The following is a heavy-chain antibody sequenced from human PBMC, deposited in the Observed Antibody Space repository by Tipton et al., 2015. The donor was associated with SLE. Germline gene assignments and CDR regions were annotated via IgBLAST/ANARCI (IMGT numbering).Heavy chain of an antibody. V-gene: IGHV1-8*02. D-gene: IGHD5-18*01. CDR2: MNPNSGNT. CDR3: ARGSTSIQLWSFDY. Sequence: QLVQSGAEVKKPGASVKVSCKASGYTFTSYDINWVRQATGQGLEWMGWMNPNSGNTGYAQKFQGRVTMTRNTSVSTAYMELSSLRSEDTAVYYCARGSTSIQLWSFDYWGQGTLVTVSS. J-gene: IGHJ4*02. CDR1: GYTFTSYD.